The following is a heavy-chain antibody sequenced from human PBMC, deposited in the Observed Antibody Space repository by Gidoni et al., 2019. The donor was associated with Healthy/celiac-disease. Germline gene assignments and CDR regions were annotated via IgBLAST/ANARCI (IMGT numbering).Heavy chain of an antibody. J-gene: IGHJ6*02. V-gene: IGHV1-46*01. Sequence: QVQLVQSGAEAKKPGASVKVSCKASGYTFTSYYLNWVRQAPGQGLKWMGIINPSGGSTSYAQKLQGRVTMSRDTSTSTVYMELSSLRSEDTAVYYCARELGGDVPAAPGYYYYYGMDVWGQGTTVTVSS. D-gene: IGHD2-2*01. CDR1: GYTFTSYY. CDR2: INPSGGST. CDR3: ARELGGDVPAAPGYYYYYGMDV.